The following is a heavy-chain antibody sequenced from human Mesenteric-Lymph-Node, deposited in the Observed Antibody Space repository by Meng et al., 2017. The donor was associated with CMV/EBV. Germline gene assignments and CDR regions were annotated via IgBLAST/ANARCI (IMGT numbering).Heavy chain of an antibody. J-gene: IGHJ6*02. Sequence: SETLSLTCAVYGAPFSGYYWSWLRQPPGKGLEWIGEINHSGTTNYNPSLKSRVTISLDTSKGQFSLNLSSVTAADTAVYYCASRRGGYCSGTGCRTLRPYYYNGMDVWGQGTTVTVSS. CDR3: ASRRGGYCSGTGCRTLRPYYYNGMDV. CDR1: GAPFSGYY. D-gene: IGHD2-2*01. V-gene: IGHV4-34*01. CDR2: INHSGTT.